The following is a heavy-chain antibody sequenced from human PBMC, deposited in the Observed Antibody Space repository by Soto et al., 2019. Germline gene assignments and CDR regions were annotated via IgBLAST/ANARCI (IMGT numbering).Heavy chain of an antibody. CDR1: GFTFSSYA. J-gene: IGHJ6*02. CDR3: AREGYSGYAYYYYGMDV. CDR2: ISYDGSNK. D-gene: IGHD5-12*01. Sequence: QVQLVESGGGVVQPGRSLRLSCAASGFTFSSYAMHWVRQAPGKGLEWVAVISYDGSNKYYADSVKGRFTISSDNSKNTLYLQMNSLRAEDTAVYYCAREGYSGYAYYYYGMDVWGQGTTVTVSS. V-gene: IGHV3-30-3*01.